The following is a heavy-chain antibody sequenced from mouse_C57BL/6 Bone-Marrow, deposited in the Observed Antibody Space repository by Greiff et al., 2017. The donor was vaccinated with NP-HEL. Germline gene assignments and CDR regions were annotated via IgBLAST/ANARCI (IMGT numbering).Heavy chain of an antibody. D-gene: IGHD1-1*01. J-gene: IGHJ1*03. Sequence: EVQLVESEGGLVQPGSSMKLSCTASGFTFSDYYMAWVRQVPEKGLEWVANINYDGSSTYYLDSLKSRFIISRDNAKNILYLQMSSLKSEDTATYYCARGAYYYGSSRYFDGWGTGTTVTVSS. CDR1: GFTFSDYY. CDR2: INYDGSST. V-gene: IGHV5-16*01. CDR3: ARGAYYYGSSRYFDG.